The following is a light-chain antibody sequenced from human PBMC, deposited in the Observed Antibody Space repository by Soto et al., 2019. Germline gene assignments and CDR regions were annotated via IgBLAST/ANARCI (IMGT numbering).Light chain of an antibody. V-gene: IGKV1-5*03. CDR3: QQYKSYFTWT. Sequence: DIQMTQSPSTLSASVGDRVTITCRASQSISSWLAWYQQKRVKAPKLLXYKPSSLESGVPSSFSGSGSGTEFTLTISSLQHDDFATYYCQQYKSYFTWTFGQGTKVDIK. J-gene: IGKJ1*01. CDR1: QSISSW. CDR2: KPS.